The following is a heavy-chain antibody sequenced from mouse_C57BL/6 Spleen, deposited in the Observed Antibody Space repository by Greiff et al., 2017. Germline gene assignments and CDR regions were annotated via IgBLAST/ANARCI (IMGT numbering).Heavy chain of an antibody. CDR3: ARDRCYAMDY. Sequence: QVQLQQPGAELVRPGASVKLSCKASGYTFTDYYINWVKQRPGQGLEWIARIYPGSGNTYYNEKFKGKATLTAERSSSTAYMQLSSLTSEDSAVYFCARDRCYAMDYWGQGTSVTVAS. J-gene: IGHJ4*01. V-gene: IGHV1-76*01. CDR2: IYPGSGNT. CDR1: GYTFTDYY.